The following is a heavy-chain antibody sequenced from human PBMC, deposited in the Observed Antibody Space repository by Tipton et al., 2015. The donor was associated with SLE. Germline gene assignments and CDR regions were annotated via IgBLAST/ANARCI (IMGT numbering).Heavy chain of an antibody. J-gene: IGHJ5*02. Sequence: LRLSCAVYGGSFSGYYWSWIRQPPGKGLEWIGEINHSGSTNYNPSLKSRVTISVDTSKNQFSLKLSSVTAADTAVYYCARGEWLVREGFDPWGQGTLVTVSS. CDR3: ARGEWLVREGFDP. CDR1: GGSFSGYY. V-gene: IGHV4-34*01. D-gene: IGHD6-19*01. CDR2: INHSGST.